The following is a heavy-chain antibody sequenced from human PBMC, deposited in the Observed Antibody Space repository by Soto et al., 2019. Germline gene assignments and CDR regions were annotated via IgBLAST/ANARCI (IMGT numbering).Heavy chain of an antibody. J-gene: IGHJ6*02. CDR3: AKDHKVGSRVFYYYGMDV. Sequence: EVQLLESGGGLVQPGGSLRLSCAASGFTFSSYAMSWVRQAPGKGLEWVSAISGSGGSTYYADSVKGRFTISRDNSKNTLDLQMNSLRAEDTAVYYCAKDHKVGSRVFYYYGMDVWGQGTTVTVSS. CDR1: GFTFSSYA. CDR2: ISGSGGST. V-gene: IGHV3-23*01. D-gene: IGHD2-15*01.